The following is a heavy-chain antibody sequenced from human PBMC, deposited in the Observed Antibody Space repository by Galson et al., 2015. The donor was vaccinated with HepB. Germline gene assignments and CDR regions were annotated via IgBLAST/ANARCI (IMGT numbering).Heavy chain of an antibody. D-gene: IGHD2-8*02. CDR3: ATRRYCTGGVCYYFDY. CDR1: GFTFSSYA. J-gene: IGHJ4*02. CDR2: ISGSGGST. Sequence: SLRLSCAASGFTFSSYAMSWVRQAPGKGLEWVSAISGSGGSTYYADSVKGRFTISRDNSKNTLYLQMNSLRAEDTAVYYCATRRYCTGGVCYYFDYWGQGTLVTVSS. V-gene: IGHV3-23*01.